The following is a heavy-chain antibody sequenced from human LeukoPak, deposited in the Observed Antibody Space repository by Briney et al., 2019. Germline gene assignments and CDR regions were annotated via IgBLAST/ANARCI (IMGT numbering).Heavy chain of an antibody. D-gene: IGHD3-16*01. J-gene: IGHJ6*03. CDR3: ARETSQKGAHYMDV. CDR1: GGSSSSYY. V-gene: IGHV4-59*01. CDR2: IYYSGST. Sequence: PSETLSLTCTVSGGSSSSYYWSWIRQPPGKGLEWIGYIYYSGSTNYNPSLKSRVTISVDTSKKQFSLKLSSVTAADTAVYYCARETSQKGAHYMDVWGKGTTVTISS.